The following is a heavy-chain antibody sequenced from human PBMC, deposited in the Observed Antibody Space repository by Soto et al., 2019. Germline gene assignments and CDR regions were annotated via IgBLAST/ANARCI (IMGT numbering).Heavy chain of an antibody. Sequence: SGPTLVNPTQTLTLTCTFSGFSLDTSRMRVVWIRQPPGKALEWLARIDWDNDQFFNTSLRTRLTISKDTSKNQVVLTVTNMDPVDTGTYYCARMGGSFRWIDYWGQGTLVPVSS. D-gene: IGHD3-10*01. CDR3: ARMGGSFRWIDY. CDR2: IDWDNDQ. J-gene: IGHJ4*02. CDR1: GFSLDTSRMR. V-gene: IGHV2-70*04.